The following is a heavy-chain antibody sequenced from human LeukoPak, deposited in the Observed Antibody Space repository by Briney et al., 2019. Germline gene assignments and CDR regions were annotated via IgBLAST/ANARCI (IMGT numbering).Heavy chain of an antibody. D-gene: IGHD3-22*01. CDR3: ARDYYDSSGYYTTDY. J-gene: IGHJ4*02. CDR1: GYTFTSYG. V-gene: IGHV1-18*01. Sequence: ASVKVSCKASGYTFTSYGISWVRQAPGQGLEWMGWISAYNGNTNYAHKLQGRVTMTTDTSTSTAYMELRSLRSDDTAVYYCARDYYDSSGYYTTDYWGQGTLVTVSS. CDR2: ISAYNGNT.